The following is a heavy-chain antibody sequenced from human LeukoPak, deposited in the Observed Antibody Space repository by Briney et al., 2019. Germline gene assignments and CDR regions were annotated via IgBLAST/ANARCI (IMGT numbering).Heavy chain of an antibody. CDR1: GGTFSSYA. Sequence: SVKLSCKASGGTFSSYAISWVRQAPGQGLEWMGGIISIFGTANYAQKFQGRVTITADESTSTAYMELSSLRSEDTAVYYCAREKSVVVVAATRRETGIFDYWGQGTLVTVSS. J-gene: IGHJ4*02. D-gene: IGHD2-15*01. V-gene: IGHV1-69*13. CDR2: IISIFGTA. CDR3: AREKSVVVVAATRRETGIFDY.